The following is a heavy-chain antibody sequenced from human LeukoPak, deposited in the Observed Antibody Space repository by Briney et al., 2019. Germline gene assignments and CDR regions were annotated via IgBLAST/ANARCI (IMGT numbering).Heavy chain of an antibody. CDR3: ARRAGEYSHPYDY. J-gene: IGHJ4*02. Sequence: GGSLRLSCTVSGFTISSNSMSWVRQAPGKGLEWVPFIYSSVTHYSDSVKGRFTISRDNSKNTLFLQMNSLRAEDTAVYYCARRAGEYSHPYDYWGQGTLVTVSS. CDR1: GFTISSNS. V-gene: IGHV3-53*01. CDR2: IYSSVT. D-gene: IGHD4-17*01.